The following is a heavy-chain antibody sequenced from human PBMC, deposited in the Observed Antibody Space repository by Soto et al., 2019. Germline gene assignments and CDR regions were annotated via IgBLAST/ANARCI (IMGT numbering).Heavy chain of an antibody. J-gene: IGHJ4*02. CDR1: GFTLSDHY. D-gene: IGHD3-22*01. CDR3: VRATYFSDSSGYTRCLDY. V-gene: IGHV3-72*01. CDR2: SRDKPQGYST. Sequence: GGSLRLSCAVSGFTLSDHYIDWVRQAPGKGLEWVGRSRDKPQGYSTAYAASVKGRVTTSRDESKNSACLQMNSLKTEDTAVYYCVRATYFSDSSGYTRCLDYWGQGTLVTVSS.